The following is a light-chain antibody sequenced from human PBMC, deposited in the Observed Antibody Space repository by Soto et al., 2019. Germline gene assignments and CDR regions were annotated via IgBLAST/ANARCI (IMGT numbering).Light chain of an antibody. CDR1: QSVRSNY. CDR3: QQYDSSPT. J-gene: IGKJ5*01. Sequence: EIVLTQSPATLSLSPGERATLSCGASQSVRSNYLACYQQKPGLAPRLLIYDASIRATGIPDRFSGGGSGTYFTLTISRLEPEDFVVYYCQQYDSSPTFGQGTRLEIK. V-gene: IGKV3D-20*01. CDR2: DAS.